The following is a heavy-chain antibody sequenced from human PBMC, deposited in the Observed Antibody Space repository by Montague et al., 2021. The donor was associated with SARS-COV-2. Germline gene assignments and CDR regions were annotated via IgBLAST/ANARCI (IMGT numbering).Heavy chain of an antibody. CDR1: GFSISSYD. CDR3: ARVRLIMGATGPYYYYFGLDV. D-gene: IGHD3-9*01. CDR2: ITSSDSTT. V-gene: IGHV3-48*03. Sequence: SLRLSCAASGFSISSYDLNWVRQAPGKGLEWISGITSSDSTTYYADSVKGRFTISRDNAKNSVSLQMNSLRVDDTAVYYCARVRLIMGATGPYYYYFGLDVWGQGTTVAVSS. J-gene: IGHJ6*02.